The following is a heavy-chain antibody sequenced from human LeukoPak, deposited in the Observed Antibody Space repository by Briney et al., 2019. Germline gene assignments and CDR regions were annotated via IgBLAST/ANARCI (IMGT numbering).Heavy chain of an antibody. J-gene: IGHJ6*04. D-gene: IGHD5-12*01. CDR3: ARDGKATLQGMDV. CDR1: GFTFYDYG. CDR2: INWNGGST. V-gene: IGHV3-20*04. Sequence: PGGSLRLSCAASGFTFYDYGMSWVRQAPGKGLEWVSGINWNGGSTGYADSVKGRFTISRDNAKNSLYLQMNSLRAEDTAVYYCARDGKATLQGMDVWGKGTTVTISS.